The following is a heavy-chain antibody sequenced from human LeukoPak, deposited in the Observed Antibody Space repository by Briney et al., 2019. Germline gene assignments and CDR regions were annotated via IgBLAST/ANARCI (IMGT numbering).Heavy chain of an antibody. CDR2: INPNSGGT. D-gene: IGHD3-10*01. V-gene: IGHV1-2*02. Sequence: ASVKVSCKASGYTFTGYYMNWVRQAPGQGLEWMGWINPNSGGTHCAQKFLGRVTMTRDTSISTAYMELSRLRSDDTAVYYCARDYGSHDYWGQGTLVTVSS. J-gene: IGHJ4*02. CDR1: GYTFTGYY. CDR3: ARDYGSHDY.